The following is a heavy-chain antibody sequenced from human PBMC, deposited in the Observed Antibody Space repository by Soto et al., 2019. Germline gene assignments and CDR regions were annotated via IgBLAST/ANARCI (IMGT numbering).Heavy chain of an antibody. CDR2: IYYSGST. Sequence: PSETLSLTCXVSGGSISSGGYYWSWIRQHPGKGLEWIGYIYYSGSTYYNPSLKSRVTISVDTSKNQFSLKLSSVTAADTAVYYCAKGIAAAGSFDYWGQGTLVTVS. J-gene: IGHJ4*02. V-gene: IGHV4-31*03. CDR3: AKGIAAAGSFDY. D-gene: IGHD6-13*01. CDR1: GGSISSGGYY.